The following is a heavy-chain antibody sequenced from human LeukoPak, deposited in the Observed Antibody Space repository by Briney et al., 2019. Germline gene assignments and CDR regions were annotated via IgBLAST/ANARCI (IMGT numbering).Heavy chain of an antibody. Sequence: GGSLRLSCAASGFTFSSYAMSWVRQAPGKGLEWVSAISGSGGSTYYADSVKGRFTISRDNSKSTLYLQMNSLRAEDTAVYYCATAQGWLQFDYYYMDVWGKGTTVTVSS. CDR1: GFTFSSYA. D-gene: IGHD5-24*01. CDR3: ATAQGWLQFDYYYMDV. J-gene: IGHJ6*03. CDR2: ISGSGGST. V-gene: IGHV3-23*01.